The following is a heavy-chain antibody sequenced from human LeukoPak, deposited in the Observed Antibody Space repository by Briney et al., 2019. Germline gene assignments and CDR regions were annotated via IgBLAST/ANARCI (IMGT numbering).Heavy chain of an antibody. Sequence: ASVKVSCKASGFTFINYYLHWVRQAPGQGFEWMGWINPHSGDTNYAQKFRGRVTMTRDTSITTAYMELSRLRSDDTAVYYCVRVIMIVVADGMDVWGQGTTVTVSS. CDR3: VRVIMIVVADGMDV. CDR1: GFTFINYY. J-gene: IGHJ6*02. CDR2: INPHSGDT. D-gene: IGHD3-22*01. V-gene: IGHV1-2*02.